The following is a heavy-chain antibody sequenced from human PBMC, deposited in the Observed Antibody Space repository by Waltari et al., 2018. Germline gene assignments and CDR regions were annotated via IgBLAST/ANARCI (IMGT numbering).Heavy chain of an antibody. CDR2: INHSGST. V-gene: IGHV4-34*01. D-gene: IGHD3-10*01. Sequence: QVQLQQWGAGLLKPSETLSLTCAVYGGSFSGYYWSWIRQPPGKGLEWIGEINHSGSTNYTPSLKSRVTISVDTSKNQFSLKLSSVTAADTAVYYCARAGSGHYYFDYWGQGTLVTVSS. CDR3: ARAGSGHYYFDY. J-gene: IGHJ4*02. CDR1: GGSFSGYY.